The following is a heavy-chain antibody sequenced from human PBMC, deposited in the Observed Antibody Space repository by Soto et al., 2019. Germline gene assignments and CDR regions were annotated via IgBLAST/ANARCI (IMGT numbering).Heavy chain of an antibody. CDR3: ARTQRPERGYTYGPYDY. V-gene: IGHV4-28*01. CDR2: IYYSGTT. CDR1: GYSISSSNW. J-gene: IGHJ4*02. Sequence: ETLSLTCAVSGYSISSSNWWGWIRQPPGKGLEWIGYIYYSGTTYYNPSLKSRVTMSVDTSKNQFSLKLTSVTAVDTAVYYCARTQRPERGYTYGPYDYWGQGTLVTVSS. D-gene: IGHD5-18*01.